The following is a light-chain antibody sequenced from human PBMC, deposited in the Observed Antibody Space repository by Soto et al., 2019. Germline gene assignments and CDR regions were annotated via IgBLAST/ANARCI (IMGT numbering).Light chain of an antibody. CDR2: KSS. CDR3: QQYTRPCT. CDR1: QSISSW. V-gene: IGKV1-5*03. Sequence: DIQMTQSPSTLSASVGDTVTITCRTSQSISSWLAWYQQKPGKAPHLLIYKSSILESGVPSRFSGSGSGTEFTLTITSLQPDDFATYYCQQYTRPCTFGQGTKLEIK. J-gene: IGKJ2*02.